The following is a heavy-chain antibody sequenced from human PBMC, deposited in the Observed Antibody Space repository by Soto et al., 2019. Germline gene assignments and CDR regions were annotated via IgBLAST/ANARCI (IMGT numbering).Heavy chain of an antibody. Sequence: QVQLVQSGAEVKKPGSSVKVSCKASGGTFSSYAISWVRQAPGQGLEWMGGIIPIFGTANYAQKFQGRVTITADESTSTAYMELSSVRSEDTAVYYCARGPYYYDSSGYPYYFDYWGQGTLVTVSS. CDR3: ARGPYYYDSSGYPYYFDY. CDR1: GGTFSSYA. V-gene: IGHV1-69*12. D-gene: IGHD3-22*01. CDR2: IIPIFGTA. J-gene: IGHJ4*02.